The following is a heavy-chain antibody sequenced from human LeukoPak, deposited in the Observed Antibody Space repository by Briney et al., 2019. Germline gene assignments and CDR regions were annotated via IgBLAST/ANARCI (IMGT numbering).Heavy chain of an antibody. CDR1: GYTFTGYY. CDR3: ARDSRLVPYYYDSSGYYSDAFDI. Sequence: ASVKVSCKASGYTFTGYYMHWVRQAPGQGLEWMGWINPNSGGTNYAQKFQGRVTMTRDTSISTAYMELSRLRSDVTAVYYCARDSRLVPYYYDSSGYYSDAFDIWGQGTMVTVSS. D-gene: IGHD3-22*01. V-gene: IGHV1-2*02. J-gene: IGHJ3*02. CDR2: INPNSGGT.